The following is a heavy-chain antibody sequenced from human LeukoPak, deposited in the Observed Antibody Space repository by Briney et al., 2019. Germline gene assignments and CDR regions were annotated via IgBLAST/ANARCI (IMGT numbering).Heavy chain of an antibody. V-gene: IGHV1-69*04. Sequence: GASVKVSCKASGGTFSSYAISWVRQAPGQGLGWIGRIIPILGIANYAQKFQGRVTITADKSTSTAYMELSSLRSEDTAVYYCARDPEYSSSNFDYWGQGTLVTVSS. CDR3: ARDPEYSSSNFDY. CDR2: IIPILGIA. CDR1: GGTFSSYA. D-gene: IGHD6-6*01. J-gene: IGHJ4*02.